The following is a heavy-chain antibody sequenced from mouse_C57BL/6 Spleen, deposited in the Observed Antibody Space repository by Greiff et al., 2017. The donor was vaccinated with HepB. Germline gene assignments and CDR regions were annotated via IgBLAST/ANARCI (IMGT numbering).Heavy chain of an antibody. CDR1: GYTFTDYY. CDR3: ERDPEGY. J-gene: IGHJ2*01. Sequence: EAQPQQSGPELVKPGASVKISCKASGYTFTDYYMNWVKQSHGKSLEWIGDINPNNGGTSYNQKFKGKATFTVDKSSSTAYMELRSLTSEDSAVYFCERDPEGYWGQSTALTVSS. CDR2: INPNNGGT. V-gene: IGHV1-26*01.